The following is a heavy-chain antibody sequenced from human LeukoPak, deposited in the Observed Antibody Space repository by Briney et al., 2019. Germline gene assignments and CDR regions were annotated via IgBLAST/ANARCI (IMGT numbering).Heavy chain of an antibody. Sequence: SETLSLTCTVSGGSISSYYWSWIRQPPGKGLEWIGYIYYSGSTNYNLSLKSRVTISVDTSKNQFSLKLSSVTAADTAVYYCARADLYSSVFYDWGQGTLVTVSS. CDR3: ARADLYSSVFYD. CDR2: IYYSGST. J-gene: IGHJ4*02. V-gene: IGHV4-59*01. CDR1: GGSISSYY. D-gene: IGHD6-19*01.